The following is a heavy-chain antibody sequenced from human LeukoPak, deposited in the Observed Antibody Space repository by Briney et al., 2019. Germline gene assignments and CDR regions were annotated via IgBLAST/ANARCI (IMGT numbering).Heavy chain of an antibody. CDR1: AISNYY. D-gene: IGHD3-10*01. CDR3: ARGPSDGSGSYYFDY. J-gene: IGHJ4*02. Sequence: SETLSLTCTVSAISNYYWSWIRQPPGKGLEWIGEINHSGSTNYNPSLKSRVTISVDTSKNQFSLKLSSVTAADTAVYYCARGPSDGSGSYYFDYWGQGTLVTVSS. CDR2: INHSGST. V-gene: IGHV4-34*01.